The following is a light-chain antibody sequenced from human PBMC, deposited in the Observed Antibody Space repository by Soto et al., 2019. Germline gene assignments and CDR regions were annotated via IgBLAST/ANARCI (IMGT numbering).Light chain of an antibody. Sequence: EIVMTQSPATLSVSPGERATLSCMASQSVSSNLAWYQQKPGQAPRLLIYGASTRATGIPARFSGSGSGTDFTLTISSLQPEDFATYYCQQSYNTTLTFGPGTKVDN. CDR2: GAS. V-gene: IGKV3-15*01. CDR3: QQSYNTTLT. CDR1: QSVSSN. J-gene: IGKJ3*01.